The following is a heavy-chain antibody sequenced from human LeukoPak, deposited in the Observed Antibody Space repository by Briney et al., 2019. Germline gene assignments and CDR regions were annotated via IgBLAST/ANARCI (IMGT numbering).Heavy chain of an antibody. D-gene: IGHD1-1*01. V-gene: IGHV3-23*01. CDR3: VKDPLASTTGKHYMDV. J-gene: IGHJ6*03. Sequence: GGSLRLTCVASGFSFSSYAMSWVRQTPERGLDWVSSVSVTGAPYNGDSAKGRFTTSRDNSKNTMYLQMNSLRAEDTAVYYCVKDPLASTTGKHYMDVWGKGTTVIVSS. CDR2: VSVTGAP. CDR1: GFSFSSYA.